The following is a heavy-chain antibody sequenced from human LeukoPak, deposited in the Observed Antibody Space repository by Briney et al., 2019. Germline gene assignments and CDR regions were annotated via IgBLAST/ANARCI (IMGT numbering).Heavy chain of an antibody. CDR2: IYSSGST. D-gene: IGHD4-11*01. J-gene: IGHJ3*02. V-gene: IGHV3-53*01. CDR1: GFTVSSNY. CDR3: ARLATYRDAFDI. Sequence: GGSLRLSCAASGFTVSSNYMSWVRQAPGKGLEWVSVIYSSGSTYYADSVKGRFTISRDNSKNTLYLQMNSLRAEDTAVYYCARLATYRDAFDIWGQGTMVTVSS.